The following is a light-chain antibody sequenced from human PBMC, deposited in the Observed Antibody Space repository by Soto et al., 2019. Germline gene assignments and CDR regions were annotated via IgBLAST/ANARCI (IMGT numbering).Light chain of an antibody. CDR1: QGISSY. Sequence: DNQRNQAASALSASVGDRVTITCRASQGISSYLTWYQQKPGKAPKLLIYAASTLHSGVPSKFSGSGSGTDFTLTISSLQPEDFTTYYCQQLNSYPLTFGGGTKVDIK. CDR3: QQLNSYPLT. J-gene: IGKJ4*01. V-gene: IGKV1-9*01. CDR2: AAS.